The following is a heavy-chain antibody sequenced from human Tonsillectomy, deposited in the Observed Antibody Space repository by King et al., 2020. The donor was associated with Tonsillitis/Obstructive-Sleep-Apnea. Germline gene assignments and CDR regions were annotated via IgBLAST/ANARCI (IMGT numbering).Heavy chain of an antibody. D-gene: IGHD3-22*01. CDR1: GYTLTELS. V-gene: IGHV1-24*01. CDR2: FDPEDGET. CDR3: ATGTYYDSSGYYYRAPFDY. Sequence: QLVQSGAEVKKPGASVKVSCKVSGYTLTELSMHWVRQAPGKGLEWMGGFDPEDGETIYAQKFQGRVTMTEDTSTDTAYMELSSLRSDDTAVYYCATGTYYDSSGYYYRAPFDYWGQGTLVTVSS. J-gene: IGHJ4*02.